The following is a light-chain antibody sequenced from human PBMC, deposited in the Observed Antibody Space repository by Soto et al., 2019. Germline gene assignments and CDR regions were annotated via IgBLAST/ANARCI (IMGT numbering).Light chain of an antibody. V-gene: IGKV1-9*01. Sequence: QLTQSPSSLSASVGDRVTITCRASQGISSYLAWYQQKPGKAPDLLIYAASTLQSGVPSRFSGSGSETDFTLTISSLQPEDFATYYCQQVNSYPSTFGGGTKVDIK. CDR3: QQVNSYPST. CDR2: AAS. J-gene: IGKJ4*01. CDR1: QGISSY.